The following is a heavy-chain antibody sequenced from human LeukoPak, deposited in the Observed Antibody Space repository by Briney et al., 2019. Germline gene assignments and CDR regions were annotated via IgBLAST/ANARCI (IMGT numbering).Heavy chain of an antibody. D-gene: IGHD2-21*02. V-gene: IGHV3-15*01. Sequence: PGGSLRLSCAASGINFSKAWMSWVRQAPGKGLEWVGRIKRKTEGVTTDYAAPVKGRFSISREDSKNTLYLQVNSLKTEDTGVYYCTSGELVVTNFDYWGQGTLVTVSS. CDR1: GINFSKAW. CDR2: IKRKTEGVTT. CDR3: TSGELVVTNFDY. J-gene: IGHJ4*02.